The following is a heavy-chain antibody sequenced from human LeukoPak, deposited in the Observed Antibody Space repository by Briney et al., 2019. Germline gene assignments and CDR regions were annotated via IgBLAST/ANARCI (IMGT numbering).Heavy chain of an antibody. D-gene: IGHD7-27*01. CDR1: GCVVKRTW. CDR3: ASYNWGNWMDA. J-gene: IGHJ5*02. V-gene: IGHV3-74*01. Sequence: PRGLLRRSLSAPGCVVKRTWVYWGGQPPVKGMVWVSRIGPDGTDTRYADPVKGRFTISRDNAENTLYLQMNSLRAEDTAVYYCASYNWGNWMDAWGQGTLVTVSS. CDR2: IGPDGTDT.